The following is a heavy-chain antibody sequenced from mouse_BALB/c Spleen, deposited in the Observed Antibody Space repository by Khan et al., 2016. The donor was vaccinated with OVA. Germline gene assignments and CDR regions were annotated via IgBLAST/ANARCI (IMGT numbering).Heavy chain of an antibody. CDR3: ARQPYYHYYIMDY. D-gene: IGHD2-10*01. J-gene: IGHJ4*01. CDR2: IWSDGST. CDR1: GFSLTNYG. Sequence: QVQLKESGPGLVAPSQSLSITCTISGFSLTNYGVLWVRQPPGKGLEWLVVIWSDGSTTYNSTLKSRLSISKDNSKSQVFLKMNSLQTDDTAMYYCARQPYYHYYIMDYWGQGTSVTVSS. V-gene: IGHV2-6-1*01.